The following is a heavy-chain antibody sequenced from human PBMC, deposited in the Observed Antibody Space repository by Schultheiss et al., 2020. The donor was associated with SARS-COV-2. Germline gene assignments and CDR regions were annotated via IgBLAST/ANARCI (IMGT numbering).Heavy chain of an antibody. CDR2: ISGSGGST. J-gene: IGHJ4*02. Sequence: GGSLRLSCAASGFTFSSYAMSWVRQAPGKGLEWVSAISGSGGSTYYADSVKGRFTISRDNSKNTLYLQINSLRAEDTAVYYCARELEYSSSQTDYWGQGTLVTVSS. D-gene: IGHD6-6*01. CDR1: GFTFSSYA. CDR3: ARELEYSSSQTDY. V-gene: IGHV3-23*01.